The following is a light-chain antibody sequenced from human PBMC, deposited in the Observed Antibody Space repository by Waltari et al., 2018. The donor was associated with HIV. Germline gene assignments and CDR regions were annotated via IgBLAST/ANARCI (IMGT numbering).Light chain of an antibody. CDR1: DLESHR. CDR3: HVWDESIDLLYV. Sequence: SYVLTQPPSVSVAPGQTARITCGGNDLESHRVHWYQQRSGQAPVLVVFDDHYRPSGIPERFSGSNSGNTATLTITSVEAGDEADYYCHVWDESIDLLYVFGSGTKVTVL. V-gene: IGLV3-21*02. CDR2: DDH. J-gene: IGLJ1*01.